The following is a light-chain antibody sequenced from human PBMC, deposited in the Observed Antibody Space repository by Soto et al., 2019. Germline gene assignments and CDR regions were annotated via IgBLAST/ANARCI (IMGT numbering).Light chain of an antibody. CDR3: SSYTSSSTLLYV. V-gene: IGLV2-14*03. Sequence: QSALTQPACVSGSPGQSSTISYTGTSSDVGGYNYVSWYQHHPGKAPKLMIYDVTNRPSGVSNRFSGSKSGNTASLTISGLQAEDEADYYCSSYTSSSTLLYVFGTGTKLTVL. J-gene: IGLJ1*01. CDR1: SSDVGGYNY. CDR2: DVT.